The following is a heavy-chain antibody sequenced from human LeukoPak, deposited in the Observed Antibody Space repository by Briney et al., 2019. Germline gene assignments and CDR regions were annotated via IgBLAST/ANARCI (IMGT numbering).Heavy chain of an antibody. CDR3: ARVNPVDNWFDP. J-gene: IGHJ5*02. D-gene: IGHD2-2*01. V-gene: IGHV4-59*01. CDR1: SGSISSYY. Sequence: SETLSLTCTVSSGSISSYYWSWIRQPPGKGLEWIGYIYYSGSTNYNPSLKSRVTISVDTSKNQFSLKLSSVTAADTAVYYCARVNPVDNWFDPWGQGTLVTVSS. CDR2: IYYSGST.